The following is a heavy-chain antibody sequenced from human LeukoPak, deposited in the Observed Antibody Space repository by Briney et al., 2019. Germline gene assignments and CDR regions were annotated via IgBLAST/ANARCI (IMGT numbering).Heavy chain of an antibody. CDR1: GDSISSGDSY. J-gene: IGHJ3*02. CDR2: IYYSGST. CDR3: ARQAIGDAFDI. V-gene: IGHV4-30-4*01. D-gene: IGHD3-22*01. Sequence: SETLSLTCTVSGDSISSGDSYWSWIRQSPGKGLEWIGYIYYSGSTFYNPSLKGRVTISIDTSKNQFSLKLSSVTAADTAVYYCARQAIGDAFDIWGQGTVVTVSS.